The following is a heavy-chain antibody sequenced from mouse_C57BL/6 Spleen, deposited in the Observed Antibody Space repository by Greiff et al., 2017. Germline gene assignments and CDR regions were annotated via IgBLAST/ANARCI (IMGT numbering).Heavy chain of an antibody. V-gene: IGHV1-82*01. J-gene: IGHJ4*01. CDR3: ATMITTRGYYAMDY. Sequence: VQLQQSGPELVKPGASVKISCKASGYAFSSSWMNWVKQRPGKGLEWIGRIYPGDGDTNYNGKFKGKATLTADKSSSTAYMQLSSLTSEDSAVYFCATMITTRGYYAMDYWGQGTSVTVSS. D-gene: IGHD2-4*01. CDR2: IYPGDGDT. CDR1: GYAFSSSW.